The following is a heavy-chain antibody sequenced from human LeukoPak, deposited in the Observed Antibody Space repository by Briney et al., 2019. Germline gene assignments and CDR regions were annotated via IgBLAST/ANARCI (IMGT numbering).Heavy chain of an antibody. CDR1: GFTFTDHT. D-gene: IGHD2-2*01. V-gene: IGHV3-23*01. CDR3: VREAGYCSPTGCSYTNWFDP. CDR2: VSNGADYT. Sequence: GGSLRLSCAASGFTFTDHTMGWVRQAPGKGLEWVSSVSNGADYTYYADSVKGRFAISRDNSRNTLYLQMDSLRAEDTALYYCVREAGYCSPTGCSYTNWFDPWGQGTLVTVSS. J-gene: IGHJ5*02.